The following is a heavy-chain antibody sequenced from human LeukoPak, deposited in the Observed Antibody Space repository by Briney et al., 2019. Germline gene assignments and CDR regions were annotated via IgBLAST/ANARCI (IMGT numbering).Heavy chain of an antibody. CDR3: AKETSRIGGSMASFDY. J-gene: IGHJ4*02. CDR2: ISGSGGST. Sequence: ETLSLTCAVYGGSFSGYYWSWIRQAPGKGLEWVSGISGSGGSTNYADSVKGRFTISRDNSKNTLYLQMNSLRAEDTAVYYCAKETSRIGGSMASFDYWGQRTLVTVSS. V-gene: IGHV3-23*01. D-gene: IGHD1-26*01. CDR1: GGSFSGYY.